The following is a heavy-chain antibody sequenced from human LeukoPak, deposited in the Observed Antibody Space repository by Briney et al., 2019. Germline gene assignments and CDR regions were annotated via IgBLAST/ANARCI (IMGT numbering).Heavy chain of an antibody. CDR1: GFTFSSYW. CDR2: INSDGSST. CDR3: ARESSGWAGDWFDP. J-gene: IGHJ5*02. Sequence: TGGSLRLSRAASGFTFSSYWMHWVRQAPGKGLVWVSRINSDGSSTSYADSVKGRFTISRDNAKNTLYLQMNSLRAEDTAVYYCARESSGWAGDWFDPWGQGTLVTVSS. D-gene: IGHD6-19*01. V-gene: IGHV3-74*01.